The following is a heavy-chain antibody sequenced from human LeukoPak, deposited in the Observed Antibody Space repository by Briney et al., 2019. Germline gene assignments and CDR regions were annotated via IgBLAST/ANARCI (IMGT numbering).Heavy chain of an antibody. CDR3: ARTKYDFWSGYSYYYYYMDV. CDR1: GGTFSSYA. Sequence: SVKVSCKASGGTFSSYAISWVRQAPGQGLEWMGGIIPIFGTANYAQKFQGRVTITTDESTSTAYMELSSLRSEDTAVYYCARTKYDFWSGYSYYYYYMDVWGKGTTVTVSS. J-gene: IGHJ6*03. V-gene: IGHV1-69*05. D-gene: IGHD3-3*01. CDR2: IIPIFGTA.